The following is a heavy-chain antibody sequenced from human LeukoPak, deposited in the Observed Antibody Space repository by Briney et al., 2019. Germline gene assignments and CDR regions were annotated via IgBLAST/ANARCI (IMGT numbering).Heavy chain of an antibody. J-gene: IGHJ4*02. CDR1: GYSFTSYW. CDR3: ARIPLRGRSPFDH. Sequence: GESLKISCKGSGYSFTSYWIGWVRQMPGKGLEWMGITYPGDSDTRYSPSFQGQVTISADKSISTAYLQWSSLKASDTAMYYCARIPLRGRSPFDHWGQGTLVTVSS. D-gene: IGHD1-26*01. V-gene: IGHV5-51*01. CDR2: TYPGDSDT.